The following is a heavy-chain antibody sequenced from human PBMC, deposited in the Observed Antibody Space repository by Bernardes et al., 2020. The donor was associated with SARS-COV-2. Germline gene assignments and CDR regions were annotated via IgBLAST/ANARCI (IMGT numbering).Heavy chain of an antibody. Sequence: GSLRLSCAASGFTFSNFLFSWFRQAPGKGLEWVSDISGSGGTTNYADSVMGRFTISRDNSKNTLYLQMSSLRAEDTAVYYCARDQGQLVLIYYYGMDVWGQGTTVTVSS. D-gene: IGHD6-6*01. J-gene: IGHJ6*02. V-gene: IGHV3-23*01. CDR3: ARDQGQLVLIYYYGMDV. CDR2: ISGSGGTT. CDR1: GFTFSNFL.